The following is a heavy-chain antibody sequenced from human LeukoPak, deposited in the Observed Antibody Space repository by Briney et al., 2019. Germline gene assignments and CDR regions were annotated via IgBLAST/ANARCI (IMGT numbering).Heavy chain of an antibody. V-gene: IGHV4-39*07. Sequence: SETLSLTCTVSGGSISSSSYYWAWIRQPPGKGLDWIGSIYYSGSTYYNPSLKSRVTISVYTSKNQFSLKLSSVTAADTAVYYCARGVVAAPQTFDYWGQGTLVTVSS. D-gene: IGHD2-15*01. CDR2: IYYSGST. CDR1: GGSISSSSYY. J-gene: IGHJ4*02. CDR3: ARGVVAAPQTFDY.